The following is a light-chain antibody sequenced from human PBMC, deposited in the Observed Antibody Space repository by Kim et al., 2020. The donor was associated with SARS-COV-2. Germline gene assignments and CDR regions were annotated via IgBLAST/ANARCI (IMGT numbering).Light chain of an antibody. Sequence: GALGATARSTCGGNNIGSKKGHGYQQKPGQAPVLVIYRDSNRPSGIPERFSGSNSGNTATLTISRAQAGDEADYYCQVWDSSTVVFGGGTQLTVL. CDR2: RDS. CDR1: NIGSKK. V-gene: IGLV3-9*01. CDR3: QVWDSSTVV. J-gene: IGLJ2*01.